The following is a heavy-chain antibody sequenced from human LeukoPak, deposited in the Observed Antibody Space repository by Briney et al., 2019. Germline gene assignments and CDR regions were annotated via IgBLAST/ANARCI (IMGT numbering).Heavy chain of an antibody. CDR3: ARVHYSYRYYYYYMDV. V-gene: IGHV4-34*01. J-gene: IGHJ6*03. Sequence: PSETLSHTCAVYGGSFSGYYWSGIRQPPGKGLEWIGEINHSGSTNYNPSLKSRVTVSVDTSKNQFSLKLSSVTAADTAVYYCARVHYSYRYYYYYMDVWGKGTTVTLSS. CDR1: GGSFSGYY. CDR2: INHSGST. D-gene: IGHD3-16*02.